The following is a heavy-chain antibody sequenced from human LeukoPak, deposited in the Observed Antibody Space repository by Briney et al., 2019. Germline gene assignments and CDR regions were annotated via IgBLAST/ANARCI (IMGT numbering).Heavy chain of an antibody. V-gene: IGHV3-21*01. D-gene: IGHD6-13*01. CDR2: ISSSSSYI. CDR1: GFTFSSYS. J-gene: IGHJ4*02. Sequence: GGSLRLSCAASGFTFSSYSMNWVRQAPGKGLEWVSSISSSSSYIYYTDSVKGRFTISRDNAKNSLYLQMNSLRAEDTAVYYCARGYSSSWYYFDYWGQGTLVTVSS. CDR3: ARGYSSSWYYFDY.